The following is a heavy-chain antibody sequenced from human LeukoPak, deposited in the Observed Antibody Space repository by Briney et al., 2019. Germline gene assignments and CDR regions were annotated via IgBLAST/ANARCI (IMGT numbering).Heavy chain of an antibody. V-gene: IGHV3-48*01. J-gene: IGHJ4*02. D-gene: IGHD1-1*01. CDR1: GFPFIEYS. CDR3: ARDHNYAFDN. Sequence: HPGGSLRLSCTASGFPFIEYSMNWVRQAPGKGLEWISYIGIDSGNTKYADSVRGRFTISADKAKNSLYLQTNSLRVEDTAVYYCARDHNYAFDNWGQGTLVSVAS. CDR2: IGIDSGNT.